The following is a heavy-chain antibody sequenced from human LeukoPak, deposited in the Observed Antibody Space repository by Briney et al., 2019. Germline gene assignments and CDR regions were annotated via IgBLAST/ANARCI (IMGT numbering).Heavy chain of an antibody. CDR2: INSDGSST. D-gene: IGHD3-22*01. Sequence: GGSLRLSCAASGFTFSSYWMHWVRQAPGKGLVWVSRINSDGSSTSYADSVKGRFTISRDNAKNSLYLQMNSLRDEDTAVYYCARDPPITMISLDYWGQGTLVTVSS. CDR3: ARDPPITMISLDY. J-gene: IGHJ4*02. CDR1: GFTFSSYW. V-gene: IGHV3-74*01.